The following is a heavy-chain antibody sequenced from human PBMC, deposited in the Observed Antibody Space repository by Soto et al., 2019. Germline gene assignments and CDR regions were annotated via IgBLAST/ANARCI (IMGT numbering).Heavy chain of an antibody. CDR3: AREYSRGPVFGY. CDR2: INAANGNV. J-gene: IGHJ4*02. CDR1: GYTFTTHG. D-gene: IGHD3-3*01. Sequence: QVQLVQSGAEMKKAGASVKVSCKASGYTFTTHGVHWVRKAPGQSLEWMGWINAANGNVKYSEKLQGRVTITRDTSANAAYMELSSLRSEDTAVYYCAREYSRGPVFGYWGQGTLVTVSS. V-gene: IGHV1-3*01.